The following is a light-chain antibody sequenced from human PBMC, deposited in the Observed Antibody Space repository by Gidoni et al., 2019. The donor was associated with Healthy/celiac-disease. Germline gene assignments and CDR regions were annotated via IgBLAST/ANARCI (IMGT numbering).Light chain of an antibody. J-gene: IGLJ3*02. CDR1: SSDVGSYNL. CDR3: CSYAGSSTWV. V-gene: IGLV2-23*01. CDR2: EGS. Sequence: QSALTQPASVSGSPGQSITSSCTGTSSDVGSYNLVSWYQQHPGKAPKLMIYEGSKRPSVVSNRFSGSKSGNTASLTISGLQAEDEADYYCCSYAGSSTWVFGGGTKLTVL.